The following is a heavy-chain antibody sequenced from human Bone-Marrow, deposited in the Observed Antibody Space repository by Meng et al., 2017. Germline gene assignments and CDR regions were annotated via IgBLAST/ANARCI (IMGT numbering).Heavy chain of an antibody. CDR2: ISSSCSTI. V-gene: IGHV3-48*03. CDR1: VFTFSSYE. J-gene: IGHJ3*02. CDR3: ARELGRDGFMGPDDAFDI. D-gene: IGHD5-24*01. Sequence: SLKISCAASVFTFSSYEMNWVRQAPGKGLECVSYISSSCSTISYADSVKGRFTISRDNAKNSLYLQMNSLRAEDTAVYYCARELGRDGFMGPDDAFDIWGQGTMVTVSS.